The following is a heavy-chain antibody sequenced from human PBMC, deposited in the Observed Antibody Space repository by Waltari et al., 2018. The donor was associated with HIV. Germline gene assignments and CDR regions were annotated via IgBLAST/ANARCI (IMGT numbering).Heavy chain of an antibody. CDR2: ISYDGSTK. V-gene: IGHV3-30*16. CDR1: GLAVRTYA. D-gene: IGHD2-2*01. J-gene: IGHJ5*02. CDR3: ARRYCSSTTCYVNWFDP. Sequence: QVQLVESGGGVVQPGRSLRLSCAASGLAVRTYAIPRLRHAPGKGLGWVAMISYDGSTKYYAYYVKGRFIIPRDNSKNTLYLQMNSLRAEDTALYYCARRYCSSTTCYVNWFDPWGQGTLVTVSS.